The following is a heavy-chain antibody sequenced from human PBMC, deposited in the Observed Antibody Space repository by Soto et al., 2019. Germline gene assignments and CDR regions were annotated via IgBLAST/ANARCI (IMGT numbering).Heavy chain of an antibody. Sequence: PGGSLRLSCAASGFTFSSYSMNWVRQAPGKGLEWVSYISSSSSTIYYADSVKGRFTISRDNAKNSLYLQMNSLRDEDTAVYYCARGVRDGYKTNFTDYWGQGPLGTGAS. CDR3: ARGVRDGYKTNFTDY. CDR2: ISSSSSTI. J-gene: IGHJ4*02. D-gene: IGHD5-12*01. CDR1: GFTFSSYS. V-gene: IGHV3-48*02.